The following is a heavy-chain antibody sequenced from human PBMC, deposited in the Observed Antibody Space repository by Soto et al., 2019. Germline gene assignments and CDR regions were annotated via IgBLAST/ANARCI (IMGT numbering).Heavy chain of an antibody. CDR3: ARGQLLFAY. CDR1: DASVSSYY. J-gene: IGHJ4*02. V-gene: IGHV4-59*02. CDR2: ISHTGYT. Sequence: SETLSLTCTVSDASVSSYYWSWIRQPPGKGLEWIGYISHTGYTSYNPSLGSRLTISMEKSKNQLSLNLNSVTTTDTAVYYCARGQLLFAYWGQGTPVTVSS. D-gene: IGHD3-10*02.